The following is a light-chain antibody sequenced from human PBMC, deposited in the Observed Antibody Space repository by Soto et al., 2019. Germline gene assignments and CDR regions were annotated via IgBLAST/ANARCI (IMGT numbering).Light chain of an antibody. V-gene: IGKV3-20*01. CDR1: QSVTNSF. CDR2: GVS. CDR3: QQYSSLPHT. J-gene: IGKJ2*01. Sequence: ENVLTQSPGTLSLSPGEGATLSCRASQSVTNSFFAWYQQMPGQAPKLLIYGVSSRATGIPDRFSGSGSGTDFTLTISRLEPEDFVVYYCQQYSSLPHTFGQGTKLEV.